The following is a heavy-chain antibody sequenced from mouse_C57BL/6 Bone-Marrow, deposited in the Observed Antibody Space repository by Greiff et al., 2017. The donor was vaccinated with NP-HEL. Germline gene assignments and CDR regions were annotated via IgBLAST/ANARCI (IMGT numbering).Heavy chain of an antibody. V-gene: IGHV1-80*01. Sequence: QVQLQQSGAELVKPGASVTISCKASGYEFSNYWMNWVKQRPGKGLEWIGQIYPGDGDTNYNGKFKDKATLTADKSSSTAYMQLRGLTAEDSAVYFCARGAYWGQGTLVTVSA. CDR3: ARGAY. CDR1: GYEFSNYW. CDR2: IYPGDGDT. J-gene: IGHJ3*01.